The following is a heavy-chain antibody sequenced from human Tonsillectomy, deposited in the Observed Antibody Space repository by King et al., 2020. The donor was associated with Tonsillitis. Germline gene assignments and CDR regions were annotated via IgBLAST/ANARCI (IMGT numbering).Heavy chain of an antibody. D-gene: IGHD2-2*01. V-gene: IGHV4-34*01. CDR2: INHSGST. CDR1: GGSFSGYY. J-gene: IGHJ6*02. CDR3: ARACRRGVLGVPRVVVPAARDYYYYGMDV. Sequence: VQLQQWGAGLLKPSETLSLTCAVYGGSFSGYYWSWNRQPPGKGLEWIGEINHSGSTNYNPSLKSRVTISVDTSKNQFSLKLSSVTAADTAVYYCARACRRGVLGVPRVVVPAARDYYYYGMDVWGQGTTVTVSS.